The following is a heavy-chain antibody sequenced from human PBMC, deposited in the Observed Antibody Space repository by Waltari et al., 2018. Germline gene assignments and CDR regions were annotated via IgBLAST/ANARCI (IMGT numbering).Heavy chain of an antibody. CDR1: GGTFSSYA. Sequence: QVQLVQSGAEVKKPGSSVKVSCKASGGTFSSYAISWVRQAPGQGLEWMGGIIPIVGTANYAQKFQGRVTITADESTSTAYMELSSLRSEDTAVYYCARERVVVPAANNWFDPWGQGTLVTVSS. CDR2: IIPIVGTA. V-gene: IGHV1-69*12. J-gene: IGHJ5*02. D-gene: IGHD2-2*01. CDR3: ARERVVVPAANNWFDP.